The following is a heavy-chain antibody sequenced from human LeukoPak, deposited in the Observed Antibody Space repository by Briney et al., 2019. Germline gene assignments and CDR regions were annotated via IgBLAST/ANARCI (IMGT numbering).Heavy chain of an antibody. CDR2: IYYSGST. Sequence: SETLSLTCTVSGGSISSGGYYWSWIRQHPGKGLEWIGYIYYSGSTYYNPSLKSRVTISVDTSKNQFSLKLSSVTAADTAVYYCARVKYDNVWGSYRSYYFDYWGQGTLVTVSS. CDR3: ARVKYDNVWGSYRSYYFDY. J-gene: IGHJ4*02. CDR1: GGSISSGGYY. V-gene: IGHV4-31*03. D-gene: IGHD3-16*02.